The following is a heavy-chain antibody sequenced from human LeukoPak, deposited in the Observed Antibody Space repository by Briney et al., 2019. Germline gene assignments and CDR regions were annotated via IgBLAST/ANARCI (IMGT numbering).Heavy chain of an antibody. D-gene: IGHD6-19*01. Sequence: NPSETLSLTCAVYGGSFSGYYWSWIRQPPGKGLEWIGEINHSGSTNYNPSLKSRVTISVDTSKNQFSLKLSSVTAADTAVYYCARESSSGQYNFDYWGQGTLVTVSS. CDR3: ARESSSGQYNFDY. J-gene: IGHJ4*02. V-gene: IGHV4-34*01. CDR1: GGSFSGYY. CDR2: INHSGST.